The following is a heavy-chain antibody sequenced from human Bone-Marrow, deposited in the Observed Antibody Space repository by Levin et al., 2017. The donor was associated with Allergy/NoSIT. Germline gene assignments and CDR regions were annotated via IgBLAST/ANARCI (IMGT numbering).Heavy chain of an antibody. CDR3: ARDHLGSSWYLWWFDP. J-gene: IGHJ5*02. CDR1: GFTFSSYW. CDR2: IKQDGSEK. V-gene: IGHV3-7*01. D-gene: IGHD6-13*01. Sequence: GESLKISCAASGFTFSSYWMSWVRQAPGKGLEWVANIKQDGSEKYYVDSVKGRFTISRDNAKNSLYLQMNSLRAEDTAVYYCARDHLGSSWYLWWFDPWGQGTLVTVSS.